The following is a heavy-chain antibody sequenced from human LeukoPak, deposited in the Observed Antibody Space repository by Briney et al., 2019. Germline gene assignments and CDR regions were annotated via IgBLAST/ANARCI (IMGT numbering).Heavy chain of an antibody. D-gene: IGHD2-2*01. CDR3: ASTERCSTTCPLDY. CDR2: INHSGST. Sequence: SETLSLTCAVYGGSLRGYYWSWIRQPPGKGLEWIGEINHSGSTNYNPSLKSRVTISLDTSMKKFSLKLNSVTAADTAVYYCASTERCSTTCPLDYWGQGTLVTVSS. V-gene: IGHV4-34*01. J-gene: IGHJ4*02. CDR1: GGSLRGYY.